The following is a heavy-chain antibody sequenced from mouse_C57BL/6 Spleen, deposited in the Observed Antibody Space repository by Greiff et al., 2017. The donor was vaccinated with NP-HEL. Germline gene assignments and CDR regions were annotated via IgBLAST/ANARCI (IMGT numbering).Heavy chain of an antibody. J-gene: IGHJ2*01. CDR3: AREPWRSTTVVEGIDY. V-gene: IGHV1-72*01. D-gene: IGHD1-1*01. CDR1: GYTFTSYW. CDR2: IDPNSGGT. Sequence: QVQLQQPGAELVKPGASVKLSCKASGYTFTSYWMHWVKQRPGRGLEWIGRIDPNSGGTKYNEKFKSKATLTVDKPSSTTYMQLSSLTSEDSAVYDCAREPWRSTTVVEGIDYWGQGTTLTVSS.